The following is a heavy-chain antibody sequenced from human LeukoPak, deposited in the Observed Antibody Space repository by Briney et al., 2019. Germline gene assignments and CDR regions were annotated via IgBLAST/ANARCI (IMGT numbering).Heavy chain of an antibody. CDR1: GYSISSNYY. CDR3: ARAQWLVPPYFDF. CDR2: IYHTGRT. J-gene: IGHJ4*02. D-gene: IGHD6-19*01. V-gene: IGHV4-38-2*01. Sequence: SETLTLTCAVSGYSISSNYYWGWLRQPPGEWLEWIGSIYHTGRTYYNPSLKSRVTISVDTSKNQFSLKLNSVNAADTAVYYCARAQWLVPPYFDFWGQGTLVTVSS.